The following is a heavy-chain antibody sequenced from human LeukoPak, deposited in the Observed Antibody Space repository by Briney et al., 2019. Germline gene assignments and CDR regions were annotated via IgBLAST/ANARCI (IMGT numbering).Heavy chain of an antibody. CDR2: INTNTGNP. Sequence: ASVKVSCKASGYTFTSYAMNWVRQAPGQGLEWMGWINTNTGNPTYAQGFTGRFVFSLDTSVSTAYLQISSLKAEDTAVYYCARGRITMVRGVIRYYYYMDVWGKGTTVTVSS. V-gene: IGHV7-4-1*02. CDR3: ARGRITMVRGVIRYYYYMDV. D-gene: IGHD3-10*01. CDR1: GYTFTSYA. J-gene: IGHJ6*03.